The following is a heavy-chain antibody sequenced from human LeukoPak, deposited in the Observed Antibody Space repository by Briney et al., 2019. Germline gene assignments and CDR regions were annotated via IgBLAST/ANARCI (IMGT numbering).Heavy chain of an antibody. D-gene: IGHD1-26*01. CDR2: MNPNSGNT. J-gene: IGHJ1*01. CDR3: AREGVGATVFQH. Sequence: ASVKVSCKASGYTFTSYDINWVRPATGQGLEWMGWMNPNSGNTGYAQKFQGRVTMTRNTSISTAYMELSSLRSEDTAVYYCAREGVGATVFQHWGQGTLVTVSS. CDR1: GYTFTSYD. V-gene: IGHV1-8*01.